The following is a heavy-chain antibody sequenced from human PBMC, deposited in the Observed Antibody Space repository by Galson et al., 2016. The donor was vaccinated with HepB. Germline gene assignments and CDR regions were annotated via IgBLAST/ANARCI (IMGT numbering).Heavy chain of an antibody. Sequence: SLRLSCAASGFTFDDYGMHWVRLVPGKGLEWVSHISWNGDTIGYADSVKGRFTISRDNGKNFLYLEMNSLRPEDTALYYCAGSCSSTRCNVSRYFYARGVWSQGTTVTASS. CDR3: AGSCSSTRCNVSRYFYARGV. J-gene: IGHJ6*02. V-gene: IGHV3-9*01. CDR1: GFTFDDYG. CDR2: ISWNGDTI. D-gene: IGHD2-15*01.